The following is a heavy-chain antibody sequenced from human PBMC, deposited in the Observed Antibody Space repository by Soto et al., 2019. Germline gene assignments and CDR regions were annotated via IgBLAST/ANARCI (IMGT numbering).Heavy chain of an antibody. J-gene: IGHJ4*02. CDR2: IIPILGIA. V-gene: IGHV1-69*02. CDR1: GGTFSSYT. Sequence: QVQLVQSGAEVKKPGSSVKVSCKASGGTFSSYTISWVRQAPGQGLEWMGRIIPILGIANYAQKFQGRVTINADKSTSTAYMELRSLRSEDTAVYYCARVSCDSGGYYHFDYWGQGTLVTVSS. D-gene: IGHD3-22*01. CDR3: ARVSCDSGGYYHFDY.